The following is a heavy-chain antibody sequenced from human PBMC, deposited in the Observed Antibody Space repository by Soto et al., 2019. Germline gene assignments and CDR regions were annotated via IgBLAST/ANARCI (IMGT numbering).Heavy chain of an antibody. CDR1: GGSISSGGYS. CDR2: IYHSGST. D-gene: IGHD5-18*01. V-gene: IGHV4-30-2*01. CDR3: ARDISTAMIYNWFDP. J-gene: IGHJ5*02. Sequence: PSXTPSLTCAVSGGSISSGGYSWRWIRPPPGKGLEWIWYIYHSGSTYYNPSLKSRITMSVDTSKNQFSLKLTSVTAADTAVYYCARDISTAMIYNWFDPWGQGTRVTVSA.